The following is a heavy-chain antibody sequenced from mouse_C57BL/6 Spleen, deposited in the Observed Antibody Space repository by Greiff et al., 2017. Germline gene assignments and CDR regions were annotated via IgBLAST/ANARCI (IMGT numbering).Heavy chain of an antibody. CDR3: ARDSTGWFAY. V-gene: IGHV5-4*01. CDR2: LSDGGSYT. Sequence: EVQLVESGGGLVKPGGSLKLSCAASGFTFSSYAMSWVRQTPEKRLEWVATLSDGGSYTYYPDNVKGRFTISRANAKNNLYLQMSHRKSEDTGMYYCARDSTGWFAYWGQGTLVTVSA. D-gene: IGHD4-1*02. CDR1: GFTFSSYA. J-gene: IGHJ3*01.